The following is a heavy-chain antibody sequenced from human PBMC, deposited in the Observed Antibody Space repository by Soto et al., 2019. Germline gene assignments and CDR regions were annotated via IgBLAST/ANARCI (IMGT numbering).Heavy chain of an antibody. CDR1: GFTFSSYE. CDR3: VRDALYYFDY. Sequence: EVQLVESGGDLVQPGGSLRLSCAASGFTFSSYEMNWVRQAPGKGLEWVSYISSSGSTIHYADSVKGRFTISRDNAQNSLFLQLDSLRAEDTAVYYCVRDALYYFDYWGQGPLVTVSS. CDR2: ISSSGSTI. J-gene: IGHJ4*02. V-gene: IGHV3-48*03.